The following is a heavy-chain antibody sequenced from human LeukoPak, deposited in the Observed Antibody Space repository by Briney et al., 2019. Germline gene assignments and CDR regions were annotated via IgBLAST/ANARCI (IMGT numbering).Heavy chain of an antibody. D-gene: IGHD6-19*01. Sequence: GGSLRLSCAASGFTFSDHYMDWVRQAPGKGLEWVGRSRNKANSYTTEYAAPVKGRFTISRDDSKDSLYLQMTSLKTEDTAVYYCTRDSDYYYMDVWVKGTTVTVS. CDR2: SRNKANSYTT. CDR1: GFTFSDHY. J-gene: IGHJ6*03. V-gene: IGHV3-72*01. CDR3: TRDSDYYYMDV.